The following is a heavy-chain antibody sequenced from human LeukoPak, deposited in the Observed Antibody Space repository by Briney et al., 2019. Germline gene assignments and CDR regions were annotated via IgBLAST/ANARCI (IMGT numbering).Heavy chain of an antibody. CDR2: INHSGST. CDR3: ARGVAVAGTYFDY. D-gene: IGHD6-19*01. CDR1: GGSFSGYY. J-gene: IGHJ4*02. V-gene: IGHV4-34*01. Sequence: SETLSLTCAVYGGSFSGYYWSWIRQPPGKGLEGIGEINHSGSTNYNPSLKSRVTISVDTSKNQFSLKLSSVTAADTAVYYCARGVAVAGTYFDYWGQGTLVTVSS.